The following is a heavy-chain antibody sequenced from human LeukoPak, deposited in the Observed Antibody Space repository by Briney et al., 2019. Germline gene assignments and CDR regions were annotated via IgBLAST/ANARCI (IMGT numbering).Heavy chain of an antibody. CDR3: ARHKKTLMAPDAFDI. D-gene: IGHD5-24*01. CDR2: IYYSGST. J-gene: IGHJ3*02. CDR1: GGSISSSSYY. V-gene: IGHV4-39*01. Sequence: SETLSLTCTVSGGSISSSSYYWGWIRQPPGKGLEWIGSIYYSGSTYYNPSLKSRVTISVDTSKNQFSLKLSSVTAADTAVYYCARHKKTLMAPDAFDIWGQGTMVTVSS.